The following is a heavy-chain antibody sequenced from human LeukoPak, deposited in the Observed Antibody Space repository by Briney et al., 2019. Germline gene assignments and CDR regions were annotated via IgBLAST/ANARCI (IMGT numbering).Heavy chain of an antibody. Sequence: GASVKVSCKASGYTFTDYYMHWVRQAPGQGLEWMGWINPNSDDPKYAQKFQGRGTMTRDTSISTAYMELSSLRSDDTAIYYCARDGGHYYDASGYYSGFDYWGQGTLVTVSS. J-gene: IGHJ4*02. CDR1: GYTFTDYY. V-gene: IGHV1-2*02. CDR3: ARDGGHYYDASGYYSGFDY. CDR2: INPNSDDP. D-gene: IGHD3-22*01.